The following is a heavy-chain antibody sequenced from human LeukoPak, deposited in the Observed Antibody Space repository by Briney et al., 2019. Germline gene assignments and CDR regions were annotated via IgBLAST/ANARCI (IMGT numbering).Heavy chain of an antibody. CDR2: ISAYNGNT. D-gene: IGHD6-19*01. V-gene: IGHV1-18*01. Sequence: ASVKVSCKASGYTFTSYGISWVRQAPGQGLEWMGWISAYNGNTNYAQKLQGKVTMTTDTSTSTAYMELRSLRSDDTAVYYCARDNEQWLVRGWFDPWGQGTLVTVSS. CDR3: ARDNEQWLVRGWFDP. CDR1: GYTFTSYG. J-gene: IGHJ5*02.